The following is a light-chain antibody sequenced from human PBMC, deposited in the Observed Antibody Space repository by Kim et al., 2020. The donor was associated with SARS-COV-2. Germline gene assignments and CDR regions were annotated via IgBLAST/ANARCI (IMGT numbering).Light chain of an antibody. CDR1: GPDVGGYNS. Sequence: GQSVTISFTGTGPDVGGYNSFSWYQQHPGKAPNLLIYEVSTRPSGVPERCSGCKSGNTASLPISGLKAEDEADYYCCSYAGSYSWVFGGGTQLTVL. CDR2: EVS. CDR3: CSYAGSYSWV. J-gene: IGLJ3*02. V-gene: IGLV2-11*01.